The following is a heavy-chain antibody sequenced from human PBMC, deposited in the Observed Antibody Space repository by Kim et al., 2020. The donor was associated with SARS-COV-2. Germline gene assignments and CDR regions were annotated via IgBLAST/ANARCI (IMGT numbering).Heavy chain of an antibody. CDR3: ARQGVNLSTASGFFDV. V-gene: IGHV4-39*01. CDR1: GGSISGCNCY. D-gene: IGHD2-21*02. J-gene: IGHJ2*01. CDR2: VYYRGTT. Sequence: SETLSLTCTGSGGSISGCNCYWGWIRQPPGKGLEWIGSVYYRGTTYYYPSLKSRVSISVDTSKNQFSLRLTYLTAADTAVYYCARQGVNLSTASGFFDVWGRGTLVTVFS.